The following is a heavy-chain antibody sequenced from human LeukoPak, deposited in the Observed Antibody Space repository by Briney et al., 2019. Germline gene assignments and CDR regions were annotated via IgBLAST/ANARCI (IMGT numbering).Heavy chain of an antibody. CDR3: ARGQDYDFWSGSYYFDY. Sequence: SETLSLTCGVSGSSISNYYWSWIRQPPGTGLEWIGYISESGGANAKPSLKSRVTISLDTSKNQVSMKLISVTAADTAVYYCARGQDYDFWSGSYYFDYWGQGTLVTVSS. V-gene: IGHV4-59*01. CDR2: ISESGGA. D-gene: IGHD3-3*01. J-gene: IGHJ4*02. CDR1: GSSISNYY.